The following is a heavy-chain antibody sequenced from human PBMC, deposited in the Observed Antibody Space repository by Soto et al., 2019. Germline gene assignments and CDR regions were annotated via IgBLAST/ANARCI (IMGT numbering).Heavy chain of an antibody. J-gene: IGHJ4*02. CDR2: IIPIFGTA. CDR3: ARDGGMHSEEIDY. Sequence: QVQLAQSGAEVKKTGSSVKVSCKASGGTFSSYSINWVRQAPGQGLEWMGEIIPIFGTANYGQKFQGRVKNPADEVMTTDYMNRSSLRAEDTALYYCARDGGMHSEEIDYWGQGPLVTVSS. CDR1: GGTFSSYS. D-gene: IGHD1-26*01. V-gene: IGHV1-69*01.